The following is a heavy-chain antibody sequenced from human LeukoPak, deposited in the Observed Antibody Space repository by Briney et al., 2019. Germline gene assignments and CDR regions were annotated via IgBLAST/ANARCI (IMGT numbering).Heavy chain of an antibody. V-gene: IGHV3-30*18. CDR2: ISYDGSNK. CDR1: GFTFSSYG. CDR3: AKEARDYGDHGNAFDI. Sequence: GGSLRLSCAASGFTFSSYGMHWVRQAPGKGLEWVAVISYDGSNKYYADSVKGRFTISRDNSKNTLYLQMNSLRAEDTAVYYCAKEARDYGDHGNAFDIWGQGTMVTVSS. D-gene: IGHD4-17*01. J-gene: IGHJ3*02.